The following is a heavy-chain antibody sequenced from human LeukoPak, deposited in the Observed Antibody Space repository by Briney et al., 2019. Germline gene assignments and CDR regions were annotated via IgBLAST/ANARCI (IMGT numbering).Heavy chain of an antibody. CDR1: GFTFSSYD. CDR2: IGTAGDT. D-gene: IGHD1-26*01. Sequence: GGSLRLSCAASGFTFSSYDMHWVRQATGKGLEWVSAIGTAGDTYYPGSVKGRFTISRENAKNSLYLQMNSLRAGDTAVYYCARWGATNYYYGMDVWGQGTTVTVSS. V-gene: IGHV3-13*01. CDR3: ARWGATNYYYGMDV. J-gene: IGHJ6*02.